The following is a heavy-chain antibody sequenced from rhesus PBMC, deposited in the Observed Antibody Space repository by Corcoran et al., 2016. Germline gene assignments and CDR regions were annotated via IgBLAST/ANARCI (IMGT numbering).Heavy chain of an antibody. CDR2: IGGCVGVT. CDR3: ARIPVSWTHICSCDV. V-gene: IGHV4-165*02. D-gene: IGHD3-3*01. Sequence: QGQLQESGPGLVKPSETLSLTCGVSGDYISGYYWNWIRQPPGTGLVWIGYIGGCVGVTSVHPSLESLFIGCVVIATLHCSLRLASVIAADTTVYFGARIPVSWTHICSCDVWCRGLLVSVSS. J-gene: IGHJ5-2*02. CDR1: GDYISGYY.